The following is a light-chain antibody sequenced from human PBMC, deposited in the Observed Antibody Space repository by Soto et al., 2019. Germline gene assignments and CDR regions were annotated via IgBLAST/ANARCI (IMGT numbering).Light chain of an antibody. Sequence: QSVLSQPPSASGTPGQRVTISCSGSSSNIGSNTVNWYQQLPGTAPKLLIYSRNQRPSGVPDRFSGSKSGTSASLAISGLQSEDEADYYCAAWDDSLNAVVFGGGTKVTVL. V-gene: IGLV1-44*01. J-gene: IGLJ2*01. CDR1: SSNIGSNT. CDR3: AAWDDSLNAVV. CDR2: SRN.